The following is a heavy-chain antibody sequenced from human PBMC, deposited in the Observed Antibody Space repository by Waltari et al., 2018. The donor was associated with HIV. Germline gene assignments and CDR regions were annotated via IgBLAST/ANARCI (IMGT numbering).Heavy chain of an antibody. J-gene: IGHJ5*02. V-gene: IGHV1-69*01. CDR3: ARDGARVGQLVQWGWFDP. CDR1: GGTFSSYA. CDR2: IIPIFGTA. D-gene: IGHD6-6*01. Sequence: QVQLVQSGAEVKKPGSSVKVSCKASGGTFSSYAISWVRQAPGQGLEWMGGIIPIFGTANYAQKFQGRVTITADESTSTAYMELSSLRSEDTAVYYCARDGARVGQLVQWGWFDPWGQGTLVTVSS.